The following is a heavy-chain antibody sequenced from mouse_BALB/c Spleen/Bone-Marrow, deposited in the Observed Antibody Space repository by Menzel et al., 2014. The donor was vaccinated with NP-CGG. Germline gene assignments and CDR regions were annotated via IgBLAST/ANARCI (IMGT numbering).Heavy chain of an antibody. CDR1: GFTFSSFG. CDR2: ISSGSSTV. Sequence: EVKLVESGGGLVQPGGSRKLSCAASGFTFSSFGMHWVRQAPEKGLEWVAYISSGSSTVYYADKVMGRFTISRDNPKNTLFLQMTSLRSVDTAMYYCARSGSSSGYFDYWGQGTTLTVSS. CDR3: ARSGSSSGYFDY. V-gene: IGHV5-17*02. D-gene: IGHD1-1*01. J-gene: IGHJ2*01.